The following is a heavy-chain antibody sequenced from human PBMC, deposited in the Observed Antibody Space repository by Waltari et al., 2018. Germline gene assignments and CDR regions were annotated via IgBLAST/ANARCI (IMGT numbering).Heavy chain of an antibody. J-gene: IGHJ4*02. D-gene: IGHD6-19*01. Sequence: EVQLVVSGGGLVQPGGSLRLSWAASGFTSSSYSMNWVRQAPGKGLEWVSYISSSSSTIYYADSVKGRFTISRDNAKNSLYLQMNSLRAEDTAVYYCARDVAAMYGYWGQGTLVTVSS. CDR3: ARDVAAMYGY. CDR1: GFTSSSYS. V-gene: IGHV3-48*01. CDR2: ISSSSSTI.